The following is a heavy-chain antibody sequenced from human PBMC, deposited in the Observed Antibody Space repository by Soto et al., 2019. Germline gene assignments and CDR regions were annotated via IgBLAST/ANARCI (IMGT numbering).Heavy chain of an antibody. D-gene: IGHD2-2*02. J-gene: IGHJ4*01. CDR3: ASTSWAYPWFPHDY. CDR1: AFTFSRFA. CDR2: ISYDSSDR. Sequence: QVQLVESGGGVVQPGRSLRLSCAASAFTFSRFALHWVRQAPGKGLEWVSSISYDSSDRYYADSVRGRFTISRSNSRSTLSLQMESLRTGDTAVYYCASTSWAYPWFPHDYWGRGTLVTVSS. V-gene: IGHV3-30-3*01.